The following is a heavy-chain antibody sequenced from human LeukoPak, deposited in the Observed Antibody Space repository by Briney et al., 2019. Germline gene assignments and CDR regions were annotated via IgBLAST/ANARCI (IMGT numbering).Heavy chain of an antibody. Sequence: SVKVSCKASGCTFSSCSISWVRQAPGQGLEWMGGINPIFGTANYAQKFQGRVTITADKSTSTAYMELSSLRSDDTAVYYCAIGPLIRSGMGWFDPWGQGTLVTVS. V-gene: IGHV1-69*06. CDR1: GCTFSSCS. CDR3: AIGPLIRSGMGWFDP. CDR2: INPIFGTA. D-gene: IGHD3-10*01. J-gene: IGHJ5*02.